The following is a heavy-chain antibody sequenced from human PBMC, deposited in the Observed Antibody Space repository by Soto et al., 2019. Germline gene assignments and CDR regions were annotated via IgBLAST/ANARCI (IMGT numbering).Heavy chain of an antibody. Sequence: ASVKVSCKASGYTFTSYAMHWVRQAPGQRLERKGWINAGNGNTKYSQKFQGRVTITRDTSASTAYMELSSLRSEDTAVYYCACERQQPLPADCSAQGPLVTVSS. D-gene: IGHD6-13*01. J-gene: IGHJ4*02. V-gene: IGHV1-3*01. CDR2: INAGNGNT. CDR1: GYTFTSYA. CDR3: ACERQQPLPADC.